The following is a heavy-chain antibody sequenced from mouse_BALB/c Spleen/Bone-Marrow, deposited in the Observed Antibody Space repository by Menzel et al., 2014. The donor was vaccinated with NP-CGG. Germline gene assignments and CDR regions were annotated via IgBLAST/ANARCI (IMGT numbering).Heavy chain of an antibody. J-gene: IGHJ3*01. Sequence: VQLQQSGPELVKPGASVKMSCKASGYTFTSYVMHWVKQKPGQGLEWIGYINPYNDGTKYNEKFKGKATLTSDKSSSTAYRELSSLTSEDSAVYYCAEGDYYGSSWFAYWGQGTLVTVSA. V-gene: IGHV1-14*01. D-gene: IGHD1-1*01. CDR3: AEGDYYGSSWFAY. CDR2: INPYNDGT. CDR1: GYTFTSYV.